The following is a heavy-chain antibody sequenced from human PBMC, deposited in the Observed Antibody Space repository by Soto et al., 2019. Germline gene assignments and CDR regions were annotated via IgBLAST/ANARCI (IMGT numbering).Heavy chain of an antibody. CDR1: GFTFSSYW. CDR3: ERDRVGYSSSHYGMDV. CDR2: IKQDGSEK. V-gene: IGHV3-7*01. Sequence: GGSLRLSCAASGFTFSSYWMSWVRQAPGKGLGWVANIKQDGSEKYYVDSVKGRFTISRDNAKNSLYLQMNSLRAEDTAVYYCERDRVGYSSSHYGMDVWGQGTTVTV. J-gene: IGHJ6*02. D-gene: IGHD6-6*01.